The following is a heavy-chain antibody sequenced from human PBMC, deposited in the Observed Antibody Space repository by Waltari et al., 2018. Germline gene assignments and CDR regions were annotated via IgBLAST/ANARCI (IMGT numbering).Heavy chain of an antibody. D-gene: IGHD3-3*01. CDR3: AKLPLLRFLEWLIHSPDY. J-gene: IGHJ4*02. V-gene: IGHV3-23*01. Sequence: EVQLLESGGGLVQPGGSLRLSCAASGFTFSSYDLSWVRQAPGKGLEWVSAISGSGGSTYYADSVKGRFTISRDNSKNTLYLQMNSLRAEDTAVYYCAKLPLLRFLEWLIHSPDYWGQGTLVTVSS. CDR2: ISGSGGST. CDR1: GFTFSSYD.